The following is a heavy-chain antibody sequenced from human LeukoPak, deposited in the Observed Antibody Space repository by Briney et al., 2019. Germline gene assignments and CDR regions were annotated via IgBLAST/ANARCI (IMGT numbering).Heavy chain of an antibody. V-gene: IGHV4-59*12. CDR3: ARVGSYAFDI. J-gene: IGHJ3*02. CDR2: IHYSGSI. CDR1: GGSISSYY. Sequence: PSETLSLTCTVSGGSISSYYWSWIRQPPGRGLEWIGYIHYSGSINSNPSLKSRVTISVDTSKKQFSLTLSYVSAADTAVYYCARVGSYAFDIWGQGTMVTVSS.